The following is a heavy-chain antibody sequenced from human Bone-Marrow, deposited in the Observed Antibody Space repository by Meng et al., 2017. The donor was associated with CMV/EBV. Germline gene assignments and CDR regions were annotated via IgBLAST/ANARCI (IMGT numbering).Heavy chain of an antibody. Sequence: GESLKISCAASGFTFSGSAMHWVRQASGKGLEWVGRIRSKANSYATAYAASVKGRFTISRDDSKNTLYLQMNSLKTEDTAVYYCTTFYRLQSGYWGQGTLVTVSS. J-gene: IGHJ4*02. D-gene: IGHD2-15*01. CDR3: TTFYRLQSGY. CDR2: IRSKANSYAT. V-gene: IGHV3-73*01. CDR1: GFTFSGSA.